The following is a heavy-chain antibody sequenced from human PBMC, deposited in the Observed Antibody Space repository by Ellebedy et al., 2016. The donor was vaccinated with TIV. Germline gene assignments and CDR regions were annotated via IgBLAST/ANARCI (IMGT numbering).Heavy chain of an antibody. CDR1: GYSFTRQW. Sequence: KVSCKGSGYSFTRQWIAWVRQMPGKGLEWMGYIYPGDSDTRYSPSFQGQVTISVDKSISTAYLQWSSLKASDTAIYYCARGDRGSGWYWDKWGQGTLVTVSS. D-gene: IGHD6-19*01. V-gene: IGHV5-51*01. CDR2: IYPGDSDT. CDR3: ARGDRGSGWYWDK. J-gene: IGHJ4*02.